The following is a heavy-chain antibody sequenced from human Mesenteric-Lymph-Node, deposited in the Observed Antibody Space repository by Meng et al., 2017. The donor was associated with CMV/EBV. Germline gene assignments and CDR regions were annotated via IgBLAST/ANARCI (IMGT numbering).Heavy chain of an antibody. Sequence: GESLKISCAASGFTFGSYGMHWVRQAPGKGLDWVAYIRYDGNKKQYADFVKDRFIISRDNSKNSLYLQMNSLRAEDTALYYCARVQYDLLTGYYTPGLDYWGQGTLVTVSS. V-gene: IGHV3-30*02. CDR1: GFTFGSYG. CDR2: IRYDGNKK. J-gene: IGHJ4*02. CDR3: ARVQYDLLTGYYTPGLDY. D-gene: IGHD3-9*01.